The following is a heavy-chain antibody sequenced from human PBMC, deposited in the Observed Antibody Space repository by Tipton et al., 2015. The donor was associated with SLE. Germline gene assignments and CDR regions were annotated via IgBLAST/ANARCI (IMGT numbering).Heavy chain of an antibody. CDR3: ARSVARYFNS. CDR1: GGSISSGSYY. Sequence: TLSLTCTVSGGSISSGSYYWSWIRQPAGKGLEWIGRIYTSGSTNYNPSLKSRVTISVDTSKNQFSLKLNSVTAADTAVYYCARSVARYFNSWGQGTLVTVSS. CDR2: IYTSGST. V-gene: IGHV4-61*02. J-gene: IGHJ4*02. D-gene: IGHD6-19*01.